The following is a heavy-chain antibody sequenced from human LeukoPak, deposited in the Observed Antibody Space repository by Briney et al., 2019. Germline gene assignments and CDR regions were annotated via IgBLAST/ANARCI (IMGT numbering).Heavy chain of an antibody. CDR1: GFSLSNIRMG. Sequence: SGPTLVNPTETLTLTCTVSGFSLSNIRMGMSWIRQPPGQALEWLAHIYSDDGNSYSTSLKSRLTISKDTSKSQVVLTMTNMDPVDTATYYCARIVRDGYNTNWYFDLWGRGTLVTVSS. D-gene: IGHD5-24*01. V-gene: IGHV2-26*01. CDR2: IYSDDGN. J-gene: IGHJ2*01. CDR3: ARIVRDGYNTNWYFDL.